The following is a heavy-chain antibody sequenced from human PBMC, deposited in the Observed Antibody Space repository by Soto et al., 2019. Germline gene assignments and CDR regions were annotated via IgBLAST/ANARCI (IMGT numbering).Heavy chain of an antibody. V-gene: IGHV4-34*01. D-gene: IGHD2-2*01. J-gene: IGHJ5*02. CDR3: AREVGVPAARLYNWFDP. CDR1: GGSFSGYY. Sequence: SSETLSLTCAVYGGSFSGYYWSWIRQPPGKGLEWIGEINHSGSTNYNPSLKSRVTISVDTSKNQFSLKLSSVTAADTAVYYCAREVGVPAARLYNWFDPWGQGTLVTV. CDR2: INHSGST.